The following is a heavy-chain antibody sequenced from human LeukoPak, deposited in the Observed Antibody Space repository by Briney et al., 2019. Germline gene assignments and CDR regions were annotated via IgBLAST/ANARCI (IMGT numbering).Heavy chain of an antibody. J-gene: IGHJ4*02. Sequence: SETLSLTCTVSGYSISSGYLWGWIRQPPGKGLEWIGSIDGSGSSYYNPSLKSRVTISVDTSRNQFSLKLSSVTAADTAVYFRARTTVAAAAPGAYWGQGTLVTVSS. CDR3: ARTTVAAAAPGAY. CDR1: GYSISSGYL. CDR2: IDGSGSS. V-gene: IGHV4-38-2*02. D-gene: IGHD6-13*01.